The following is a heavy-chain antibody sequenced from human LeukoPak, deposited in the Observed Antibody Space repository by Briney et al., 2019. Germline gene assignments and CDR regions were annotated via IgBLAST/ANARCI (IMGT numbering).Heavy chain of an antibody. J-gene: IGHJ2*01. CDR3: ARVGDHYHWNFDL. CDR1: GFTVDTNY. V-gene: IGHV3-53*01. D-gene: IGHD3-10*01. Sequence: GGSLRLSCAASGFTVDTNYMNWVRQAPGKGLEWVSILYSGGDTYYADSVKGRFTISRDNSRNTLSLQMNSLRVEDTAVYYCARVGDHYHWNFDLWGRGTLVTVSS. CDR2: LYSGGDT.